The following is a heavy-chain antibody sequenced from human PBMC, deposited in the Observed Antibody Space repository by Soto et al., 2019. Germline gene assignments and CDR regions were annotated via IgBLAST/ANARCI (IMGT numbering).Heavy chain of an antibody. CDR2: ISGSGGST. D-gene: IGHD2-21*01. V-gene: IGHV3-23*01. CDR1: GFTFSSYA. J-gene: IGHJ4*02. Sequence: GGSLRLSCAASGFTFSSYAMSWVRQAPGKGLEWVSAISGSGGSTYYADSVKGRFPISRDNSKNTLYLQMNSLRAEDTAVYYCAKKRQSYCGGDCPYYFDYWGQGTLVTVSS. CDR3: AKKRQSYCGGDCPYYFDY.